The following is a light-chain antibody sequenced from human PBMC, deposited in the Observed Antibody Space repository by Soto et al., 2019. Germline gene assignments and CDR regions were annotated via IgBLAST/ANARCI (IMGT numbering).Light chain of an antibody. CDR1: QDISTE. CDR2: GAT. J-gene: IGKJ1*01. V-gene: IGKV1-6*01. Sequence: ALPMTQSPSSLSASVGDRVTITCPASQDISTELGWYQQKPGKAPKLLIYGATTLHSGLPSRFSGSGSGTDFTLTISGLQPEDFAPYYCLQNYSYPRTFGQGTKGEVK. CDR3: LQNYSYPRT.